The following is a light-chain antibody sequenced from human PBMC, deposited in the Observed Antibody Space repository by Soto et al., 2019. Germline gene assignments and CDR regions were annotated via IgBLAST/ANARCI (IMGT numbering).Light chain of an antibody. CDR1: QSVSSN. CDR3: QQRRSWQVT. J-gene: IGKJ5*01. CDR2: GAS. Sequence: EKVMTQSPATLSVSPGERATLSFRASQSVSSNLAWYQQKPGQAPRLLIYGASSRATGIPVRFSGSGSGTEFTLTISSLQSEDFAVYYCQQRRSWQVTFGQGTRLEIK. V-gene: IGKV3-15*01.